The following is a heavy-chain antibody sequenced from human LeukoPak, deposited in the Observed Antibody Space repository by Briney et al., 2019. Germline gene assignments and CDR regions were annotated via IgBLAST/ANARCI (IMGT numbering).Heavy chain of an antibody. Sequence: SETLSLTCTVSGGSISSSSYYWGWIRQPPGKGLEWFGSIYYSGSTYYNPSLKSRVTISVDTSKNQFSLKLSSVTAADTAVYYCARGGWSYYYMDVWGKGTTVTVSS. V-gene: IGHV4-39*07. D-gene: IGHD2-15*01. CDR2: IYYSGST. CDR1: GGSISSSSYY. J-gene: IGHJ6*03. CDR3: ARGGWSYYYMDV.